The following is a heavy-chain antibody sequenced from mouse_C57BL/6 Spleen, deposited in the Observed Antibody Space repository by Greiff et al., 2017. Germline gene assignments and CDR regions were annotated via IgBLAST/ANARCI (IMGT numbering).Heavy chain of an antibody. J-gene: IGHJ4*01. CDR1: GYTFTSYW. Sequence: QVQLQQPGAELVKPGASVKMSCKASGYTFTSYWITWVKQRPGQGLGWIGDIYPGSGSTNYNEKFKSKATLTVDTSSSTAYMQLSSLTSEDSAVYYWARSPHYYGSSPYYAMDYWGQGTSVTVSS. D-gene: IGHD1-1*01. CDR3: ARSPHYYGSSPYYAMDY. V-gene: IGHV1-55*01. CDR2: IYPGSGST.